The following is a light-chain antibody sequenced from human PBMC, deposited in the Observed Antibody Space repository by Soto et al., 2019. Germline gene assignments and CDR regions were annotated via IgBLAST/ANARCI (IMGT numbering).Light chain of an antibody. CDR3: QQYSGSPPT. CDR2: DAS. Sequence: EIVVTQSPPTLSTSAGQKASVSYXASQSVGSKFAWYQQRPGQAPRLLIYDASTRGTGIPARFSGSGSGREFTLTIDRLEHEDFAMYYCQQYSGSPPTFGQGTKVDIK. CDR1: QSVGSK. V-gene: IGKV3D-15*01. J-gene: IGKJ1*01.